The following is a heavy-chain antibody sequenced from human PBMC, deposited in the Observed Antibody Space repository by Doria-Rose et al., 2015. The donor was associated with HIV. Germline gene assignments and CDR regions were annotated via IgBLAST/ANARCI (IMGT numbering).Heavy chain of an antibody. J-gene: IGHJ2*01. D-gene: IGHD6-6*01. CDR2: IYTSGTT. CDR3: ARDLEQLVHPSFLGYFDL. V-gene: IGHV4-61*02. Sequence: QVQLQESGPGLVKPSQTLSLTCTVSGGSISSVSYYWSWIRQPAGKGLEWIGRIYTSGTTTYTPPLKSRVPIPVDPPKTQFSLRLSSVTAADTAVYYCARDLEQLVHPSFLGYFDLWGRGTLVTVSS. CDR1: GGSISSVSYY.